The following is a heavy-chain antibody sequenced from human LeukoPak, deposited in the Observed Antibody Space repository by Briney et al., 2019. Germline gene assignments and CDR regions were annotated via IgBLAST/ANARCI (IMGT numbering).Heavy chain of an antibody. CDR3: ARLGYYYDNSGYYR. D-gene: IGHD3-22*01. J-gene: IGHJ5*02. CDR2: IYPGDSDT. V-gene: IGHV5-51*01. Sequence: GASLQISCKGSGSSFTSYWIGWVRQLPGKGLEWMGIIYPGDSDTRYSPSFQGQVTISADKSISTAYLQWSSLKASDTAMYYCARLGYYYDNSGYYRWGQGTLVTVSS. CDR1: GSSFTSYW.